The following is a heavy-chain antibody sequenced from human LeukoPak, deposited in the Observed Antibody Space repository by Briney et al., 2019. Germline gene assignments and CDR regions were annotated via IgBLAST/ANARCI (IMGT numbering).Heavy chain of an antibody. V-gene: IGHV3-30*18. CDR2: ILYDGSNK. CDR3: AKDRGNNYGLGVS. D-gene: IGHD5-18*01. Sequence: GGSLRLSCVASGFTFSSYGMHWVRQAPGKGLEWVAVILYDGSNKYNADSVKGRFTISRDTSKNTLYLQMSSLRAEDTAVYYCAKDRGNNYGLGVSWGQGTLVTVSS. CDR1: GFTFSSYG. J-gene: IGHJ5*02.